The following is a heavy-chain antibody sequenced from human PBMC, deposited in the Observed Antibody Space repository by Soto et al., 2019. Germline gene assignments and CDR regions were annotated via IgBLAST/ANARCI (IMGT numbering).Heavy chain of an antibody. CDR3: ARWKKNGSGSYIYYYYYGMDV. CDR1: GGAFSGYY. CDR2: INHSGST. J-gene: IGHJ6*02. D-gene: IGHD3-10*01. Sequence: PSETLSLPCAVYGGAFSGYYWSWIRQPPGKGLEWIGEINHSGSTNYNPSLKSRVTISVDTSKNQFSLKLSSVTAADTAVYYCARWKKNGSGSYIYYYYYGMDVWGQGTTVTVSS. V-gene: IGHV4-34*01.